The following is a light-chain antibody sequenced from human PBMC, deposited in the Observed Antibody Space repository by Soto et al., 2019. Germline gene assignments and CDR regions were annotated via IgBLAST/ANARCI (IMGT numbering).Light chain of an antibody. CDR3: QQSYSTTWT. V-gene: IGKV1-39*01. J-gene: IGKJ1*01. CDR2: AAS. Sequence: DIQMTQSPSTLSASVGDTVTVTCRASQGISTYLNWYQQKPEKAPKLLIYAASSLQSGVPSRFSGSGSETDFTLTISGLQPEHFATYSCQQSYSTTWTFGQGTKVDIK. CDR1: QGISTY.